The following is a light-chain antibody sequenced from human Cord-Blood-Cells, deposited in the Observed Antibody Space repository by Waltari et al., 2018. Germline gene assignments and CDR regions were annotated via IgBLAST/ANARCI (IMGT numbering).Light chain of an antibody. J-gene: IGKJ4*01. Sequence: EIVLTQSPATLSLSPGERATLSCRASQSVSSYLAWYQQKPGQAPRLLIYDASNRATGIPARFSGSGSGTDLALTISSLEPEDFAVYYCQQRSNWPPVTFGGGTK. CDR3: QQRSNWPPVT. CDR2: DAS. V-gene: IGKV3-11*01. CDR1: QSVSSY.